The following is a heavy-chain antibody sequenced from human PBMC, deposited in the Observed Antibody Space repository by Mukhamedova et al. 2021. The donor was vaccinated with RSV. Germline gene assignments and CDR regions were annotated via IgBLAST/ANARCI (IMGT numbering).Heavy chain of an antibody. CDR3: ASFLVYAVYFDY. CDR2: ST. D-gene: IGHD2-8*01. J-gene: IGHJ4*02. Sequence: STYYNPSLKSRVTISVDTSKNQFSLKLSSVTAADTAVYYCASFLVYAVYFDYWGQGTLVTVSS. V-gene: IGHV4-39*01.